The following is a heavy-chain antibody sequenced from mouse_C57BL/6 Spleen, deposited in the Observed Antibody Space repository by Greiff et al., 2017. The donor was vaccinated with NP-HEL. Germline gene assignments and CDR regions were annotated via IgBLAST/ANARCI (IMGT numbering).Heavy chain of an antibody. CDR2: INPNNGGT. CDR3: ARDYGSSYGYAMDY. Sequence: EVQLQQSGPELVKPGASVKISCKASGYTFTDYYMNWVKQSHGKSLEWIGDINPNNGGTSYNQKFKGKATLTVDKSSSTAYMELRSLISEDSAVYYCARDYGSSYGYAMDYWGQGTSVTVSS. CDR1: GYTFTDYY. V-gene: IGHV1-26*01. J-gene: IGHJ4*01. D-gene: IGHD1-1*01.